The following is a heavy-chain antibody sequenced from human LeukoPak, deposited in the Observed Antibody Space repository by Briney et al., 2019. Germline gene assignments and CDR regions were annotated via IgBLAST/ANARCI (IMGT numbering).Heavy chain of an antibody. D-gene: IGHD5-24*01. J-gene: IGHJ4*02. CDR1: GFTSSSYW. CDR2: IKQDGSEK. Sequence: GGSLRLSCAASGFTSSSYWMSWVRQAPGKGLEWVANIKQDGSEKYYVDSVKGRFTISRDNAKNSLYLQMNSLRAEDTAVYYCARSGWWMATNFDYWGQGTLVTVSS. V-gene: IGHV3-7*01. CDR3: ARSGWWMATNFDY.